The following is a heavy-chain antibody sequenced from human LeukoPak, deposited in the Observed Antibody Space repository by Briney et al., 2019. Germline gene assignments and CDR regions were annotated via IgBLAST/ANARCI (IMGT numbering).Heavy chain of an antibody. CDR2: FDPEDGET. Sequence: ASVKVSCKVSGYTLTELSMHWVRQAPGKGLEWMGGFDPEDGETIYAQKFQGRVTMTEDTSTDTAYMELSSLRSEDTAVYYCATGYDFDWSNDFDYWGQGTLVTVSS. D-gene: IGHD3-9*01. CDR3: ATGYDFDWSNDFDY. J-gene: IGHJ4*02. CDR1: GYTLTELS. V-gene: IGHV1-24*01.